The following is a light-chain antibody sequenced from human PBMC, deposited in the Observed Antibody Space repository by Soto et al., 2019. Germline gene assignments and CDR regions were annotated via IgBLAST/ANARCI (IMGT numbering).Light chain of an antibody. Sequence: EIVMTQSPATPSVSPGERVTLSCRASQSVNSHLAWYRQKPGQAPRLLIYGAFMRATGIPARFSGSGSGTEFTLTISSLQSEDFAVYYCQQYDSYPLTFGGGTKVDIK. CDR3: QQYDSYPLT. CDR1: QSVNSH. J-gene: IGKJ4*01. CDR2: GAF. V-gene: IGKV3-15*01.